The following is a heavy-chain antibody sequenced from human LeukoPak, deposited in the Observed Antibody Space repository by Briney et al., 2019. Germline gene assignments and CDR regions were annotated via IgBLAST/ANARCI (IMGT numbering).Heavy chain of an antibody. Sequence: SETLSLTCTVSGGSISSGVYYWSWIRQHPGKGLEWIGYISYSGSTNYNPSLKSRVTISLDTSKNQFSLKLSSVPAADTAVYYCARLGIQLWPYYGMDVWGQGTTVTVSS. CDR2: ISYSGST. D-gene: IGHD5-18*01. J-gene: IGHJ6*02. CDR3: ARLGIQLWPYYGMDV. V-gene: IGHV4-61*08. CDR1: GGSISSGVYY.